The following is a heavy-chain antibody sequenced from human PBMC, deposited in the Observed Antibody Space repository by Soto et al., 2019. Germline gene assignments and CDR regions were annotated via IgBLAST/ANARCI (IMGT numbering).Heavy chain of an antibody. D-gene: IGHD4-17*01. Sequence: GASVKVSCKASGGTFSSYAISWVRQAPGQGLEWMGGIIPIFGTANYAQKFQGRVTITADESTSTAYMELSSLRSEDTAVYYCARDRVTTVRYYGMDVWGQGTMVTVSS. CDR1: GGTFSSYA. J-gene: IGHJ6*02. CDR2: IIPIFGTA. V-gene: IGHV1-69*01. CDR3: ARDRVTTVRYYGMDV.